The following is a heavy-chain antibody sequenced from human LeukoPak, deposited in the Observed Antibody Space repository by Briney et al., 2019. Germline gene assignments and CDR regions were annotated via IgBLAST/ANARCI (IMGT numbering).Heavy chain of an antibody. CDR1: GFTFSNAW. V-gene: IGHV3-15*01. CDR2: IKRKIDGGTT. J-gene: IGHJ4*02. D-gene: IGHD3-3*01. Sequence: GGSLRLSCVASGFTFSNAWMSWVRQAPGKGLEWVGLIKRKIDGGTTDYAAPVKGRFTISRDDSKNTLYLQMNSLKTEDTAVYYCTTDWASGEATILGYFDYWGQGTLVTVSS. CDR3: TTDWASGEATILGYFDY.